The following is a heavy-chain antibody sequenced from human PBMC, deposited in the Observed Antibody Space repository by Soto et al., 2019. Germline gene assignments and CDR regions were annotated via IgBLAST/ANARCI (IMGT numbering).Heavy chain of an antibody. CDR1: GFTVSSNY. CDR3: ARHITMDPLLVY. Sequence: EVQLVESGGGLIQPGGSLRLSCAVSGFTVSSNYMSWVRQAPGKGLEWVSVIYSGGSTYYADSVKGRFTISRDNSKSTLYLQMNSLRARDPAVYYCARHITMDPLLVYWGQGTLVTVSS. CDR2: IYSGGST. D-gene: IGHD3-10*01. V-gene: IGHV3-53*01. J-gene: IGHJ4*02.